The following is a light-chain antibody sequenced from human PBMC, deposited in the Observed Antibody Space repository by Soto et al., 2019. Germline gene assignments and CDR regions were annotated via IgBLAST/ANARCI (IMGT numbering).Light chain of an antibody. CDR1: QSISSSF. CDR3: QQRSSWPLT. V-gene: IGKV3D-20*02. CDR2: GAS. J-gene: IGKJ4*01. Sequence: EIVLTQSPGTLSLSPGERATLSCRASQSISSSFLAWYQQRPGQSPRLIIYGASSRATGIPARFSGGGSGTDFTLSISSLETDDFAVYYCQQRSSWPLTFGGGTKVDIK.